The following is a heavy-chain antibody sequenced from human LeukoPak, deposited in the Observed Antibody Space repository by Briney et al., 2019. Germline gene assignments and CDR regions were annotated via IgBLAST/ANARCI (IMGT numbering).Heavy chain of an antibody. J-gene: IGHJ5*02. CDR3: AKADRVAAKNWFDP. V-gene: IGHV3-30*18. Sequence: PGGSLRLSCAASGFTFSSYGMHWVRQAPGKGLEWVAVISYDGSNKYYADPVKGRFTISRDNSKNTLYLQMNSLRAEDTAVYYCAKADRVAAKNWFDPWGQGTLVTVSS. CDR1: GFTFSSYG. CDR2: ISYDGSNK. D-gene: IGHD2-15*01.